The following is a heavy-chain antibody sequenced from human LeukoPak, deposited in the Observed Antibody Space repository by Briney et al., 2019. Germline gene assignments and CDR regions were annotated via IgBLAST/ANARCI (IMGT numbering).Heavy chain of an antibody. J-gene: IGHJ4*02. D-gene: IGHD3-10*01. V-gene: IGHV3-7*04. CDR1: GFTFRSYW. CDR2: IKQDGSEK. CDR3: AMEYYYGSGSYYNGY. Sequence: GGSLRLSCAASGFTFRSYWMSWVRQAPGKGLEWVATIKQDGSEKYYVDSVKGRFTISRDNAKNSLYLQMNSLRAEDTAVYYCAMEYYYGSGSYYNGYWGQGTLVTVSS.